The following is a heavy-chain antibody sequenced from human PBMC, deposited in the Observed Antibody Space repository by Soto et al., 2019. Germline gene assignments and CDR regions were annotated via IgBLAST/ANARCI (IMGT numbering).Heavy chain of an antibody. CDR2: IIPIFGTA. Sequence: AASVKVSCKASGGTFSSYAISWVRQAPGQGLEWMGGIIPIFGTANYAQKFQGRVTITADKSTSTAYMELSSLRSEDTAVYYCARDFATIFGVVIGYYYYGMVVWGQGTTVTVSS. D-gene: IGHD3-3*01. CDR1: GGTFSSYA. J-gene: IGHJ6*02. V-gene: IGHV1-69*06. CDR3: ARDFATIFGVVIGYYYYGMVV.